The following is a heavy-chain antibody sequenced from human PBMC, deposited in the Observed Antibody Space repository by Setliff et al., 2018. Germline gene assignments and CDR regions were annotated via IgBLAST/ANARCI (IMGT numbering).Heavy chain of an antibody. V-gene: IGHV4-39*01. J-gene: IGHJ3*02. Sequence: SETLSLTCSVSGGSISSSIYYWGWIRQPPGKGLEWIGSIYYGGSTYYSPSLKRRVTISVDTSKNQFSLKLSSVTAADTAVYYCATRTYYDSNGYYYAIAGPFDIWGQGTMVTVSS. CDR3: ATRTYYDSNGYYYAIAGPFDI. CDR1: GGSISSSIYY. D-gene: IGHD3-22*01. CDR2: IYYGGST.